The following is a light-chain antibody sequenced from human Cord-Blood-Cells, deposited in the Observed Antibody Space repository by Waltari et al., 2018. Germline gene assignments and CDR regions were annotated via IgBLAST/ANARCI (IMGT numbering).Light chain of an antibody. Sequence: QLVLTQSPSASASLGASVKLTCTLSRGHSSYAIAWHQQQPEKGPRSLMKLNRDGSHSKGDGIPDRFSGSSSGAERYLTISSLQSEDEADYYCQTWGTGNWVFGGGTKLTVL. V-gene: IGLV4-69*01. CDR1: RGHSSYA. CDR2: LNRDGSH. J-gene: IGLJ3*02. CDR3: QTWGTGNWV.